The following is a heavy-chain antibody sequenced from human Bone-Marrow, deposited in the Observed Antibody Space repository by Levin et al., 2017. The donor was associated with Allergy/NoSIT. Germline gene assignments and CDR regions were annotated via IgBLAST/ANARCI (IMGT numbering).Heavy chain of an antibody. V-gene: IGHV4-4*01. CDR1: GGSVYSSHW. CDR2: MYHSGNN. D-gene: IGHD6-6*01. Sequence: GSLRLSCTVSGGSVYSSHWWTWVRQAPGKGLEWIGEMYHSGNNNYNPSLQSRVTISVDKSKNQFSLNLTSVTAADTAVYFCARRTYGSSPGLDQWGQGSLVTVSS. J-gene: IGHJ4*02. CDR3: ARRTYGSSPGLDQ.